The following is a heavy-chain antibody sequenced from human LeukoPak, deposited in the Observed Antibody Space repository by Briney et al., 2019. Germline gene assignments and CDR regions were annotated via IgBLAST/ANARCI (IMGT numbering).Heavy chain of an antibody. Sequence: GGSLRLSCAVSGFTVSSNFMSWVRQAPGKGPEWVSVIYTSGITYYADSVRGRFTISRDNSKNTLYLQMDSLTAEDTAVYYCAREDAGGTYSFDYWGQGTLVTAYS. V-gene: IGHV3-66*01. J-gene: IGHJ4*02. D-gene: IGHD1-26*01. CDR1: GFTVSSNF. CDR3: AREDAGGTYSFDY. CDR2: IYTSGIT.